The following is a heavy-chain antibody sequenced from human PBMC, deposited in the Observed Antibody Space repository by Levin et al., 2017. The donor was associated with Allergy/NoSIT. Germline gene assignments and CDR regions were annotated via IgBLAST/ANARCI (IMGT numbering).Heavy chain of an antibody. CDR2: ISYDGSNK. Sequence: GESLKISCAASGFTFSSYGMHWVRQAPGKGLEWVALISYDGSNKYYADSVKGRFTISRDNSKNTLYLQMNSLRAEDTAVYYCARSEYYDSSGVYDYWGQGTLVTVSS. CDR3: ARSEYYDSSGVYDY. V-gene: IGHV3-30*03. D-gene: IGHD3-22*01. J-gene: IGHJ4*02. CDR1: GFTFSSYG.